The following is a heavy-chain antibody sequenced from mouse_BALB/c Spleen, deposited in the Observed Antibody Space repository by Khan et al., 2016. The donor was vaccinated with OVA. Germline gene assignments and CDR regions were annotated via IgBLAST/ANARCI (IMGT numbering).Heavy chain of an antibody. CDR2: ISTSGSYT. V-gene: IGHV5-6*01. D-gene: IGHD1-1*01. CDR1: GFTFSSYG. Sequence: EVELVEFGGDLVKPGGSLKLSCAASGFTFSSYGMSWVRQTPDKRLEWVAIISTSGSYTYYPDSVKGRFTISRDNAKNTLYLQMSRLKSEETAMYYCARCLYGSSYDYYAMDYWGQGTSVTVSS. CDR3: ARCLYGSSYDYYAMDY. J-gene: IGHJ4*01.